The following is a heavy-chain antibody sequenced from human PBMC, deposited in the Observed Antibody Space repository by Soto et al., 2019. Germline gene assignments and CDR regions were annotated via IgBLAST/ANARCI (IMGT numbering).Heavy chain of an antibody. CDR3: AKAASVCGGDCYSRWFDP. CDR1: GFSYTSYG. J-gene: IGHJ5*02. V-gene: IGHV3-30*18. Sequence: GGSLRLSCAASGFSYTSYGMHRVRQAPGKGLEWLASVSDDGSKTSYADSVKGRFTISRDNSKNTLYLQMYSPRAEDTAVYYCAKAASVCGGDCYSRWFDPWGQGTLVTVSS. CDR2: VSDDGSKT. D-gene: IGHD2-21*02.